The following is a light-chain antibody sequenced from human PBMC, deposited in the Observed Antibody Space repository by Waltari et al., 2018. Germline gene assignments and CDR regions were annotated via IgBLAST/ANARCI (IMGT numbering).Light chain of an antibody. CDR3: ASRDSSGNDAV. V-gene: IGLV3-19*01. CDR2: GKS. J-gene: IGLJ2*01. Sequence: SSELTQDPAVSVALGQAVRTTCQGDSLRTYYASWYPQKPGQAPVLVIYGKSTRPSGLPDRFSGSSSGNTASLTISGAQAEDEADYYCASRDSSGNDAVFGGGTKLTVL. CDR1: SLRTYY.